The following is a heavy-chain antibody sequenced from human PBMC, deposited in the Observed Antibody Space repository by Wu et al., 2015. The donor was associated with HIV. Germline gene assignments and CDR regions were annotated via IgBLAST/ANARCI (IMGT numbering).Heavy chain of an antibody. J-gene: IGHJ3*02. CDR1: GYTFTDYY. CDR3: ATGACSSTSCYLRPGXFDI. CDR2: VDPEDGET. V-gene: IGHV1-69-2*01. Sequence: EVQLVQSGAEVKKPGATVKISCKVSGYTFTDYYMHWVQQAPGKGLEWMGLVDPEDGETIYAEKFQGRVTITADTSTDTAYMELSSLRSEDTAVYYCATGACSSTSCYLRPGXFDIWGQGTMVTVSS. D-gene: IGHD2-2*01.